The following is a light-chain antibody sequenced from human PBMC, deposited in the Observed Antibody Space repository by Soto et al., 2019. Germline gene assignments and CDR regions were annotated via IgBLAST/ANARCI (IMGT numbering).Light chain of an antibody. CDR1: SSDVGAYNY. J-gene: IGLJ1*01. CDR3: SSYASTSTAV. CDR2: EVN. V-gene: IGLV2-14*01. Sequence: QSVLTQPASVSGSPGQSITISCTGTSSDVGAYNYVSWYQQHPGKAPKLMIYEVNYRPSGVSNRFSGSKSGITASLTISGLQAEDEADYYCSSYASTSTAVFGSGTRSPS.